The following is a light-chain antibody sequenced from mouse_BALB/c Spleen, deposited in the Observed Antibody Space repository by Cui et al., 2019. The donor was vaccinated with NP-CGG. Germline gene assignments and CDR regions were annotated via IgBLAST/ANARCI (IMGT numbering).Light chain of an antibody. Sequence: HAVVAQESSVTTSPGETVTLTCRSSTGAVITSNYANWVQEKPDHLFTGLIGGTNNRAPGVPARFSGSLIGDKAALTITGAQTEDEAIYFCALWYSNHWVFGGGTKLTVL. J-gene: IGLJ1*01. CDR2: GTN. CDR1: TGAVITSNY. CDR3: ALWYSNHWV. V-gene: IGLV1*01.